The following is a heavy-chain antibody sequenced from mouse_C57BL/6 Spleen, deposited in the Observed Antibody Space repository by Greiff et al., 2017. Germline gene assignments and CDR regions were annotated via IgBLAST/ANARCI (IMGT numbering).Heavy chain of an antibody. CDR1: GYTFTDYE. J-gene: IGHJ2*01. Sequence: QVQLQQSGAELVRPGASVTLSCKASGYTFTDYEMHWVKQTPVHGLEWIGAIDPETGGTAYNQKFKGKAILTADKSSSTAYMELRSLTSEDSAVSYCTRSRYSNYFDYWGQGTTLTVSS. V-gene: IGHV1-15*01. CDR3: TRSRYSNYFDY. CDR2: IDPETGGT. D-gene: IGHD2-5*01.